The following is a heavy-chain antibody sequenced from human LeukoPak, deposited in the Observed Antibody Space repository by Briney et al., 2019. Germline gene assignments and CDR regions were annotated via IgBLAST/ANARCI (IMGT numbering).Heavy chain of an antibody. CDR3: ARGPCSSANCYWSLDH. V-gene: IGHV4-59*01. CDR2: VYYSAST. CDR1: GGSIKDYR. D-gene: IGHD2-2*01. Sequence: PSETLSLTCSVSGGSIKDYRWGWIRQPPGKGLEYIGFVYYSASTNYNPSLKSRVTMSLDTSKNQFSLNLNSVTAADTAVYYCARGPCSSANCYWSLDHWGQGTLVTVSS. J-gene: IGHJ5*02.